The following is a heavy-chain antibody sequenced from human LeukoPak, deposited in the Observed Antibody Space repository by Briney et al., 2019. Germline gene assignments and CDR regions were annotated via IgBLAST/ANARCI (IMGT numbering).Heavy chain of an antibody. CDR3: ARDGYDYVWGSYGLDY. Sequence: GGSLRLSCAASGFTFSSYWMHWVRQAPGKGLEWVSYISSSGSTIYYADSVKGRFTISRDNAKNSLYLQMNSLRAEDTAVYYCARDGYDYVWGSYGLDYWGQGTLVTVSS. CDR2: ISSSGSTI. V-gene: IGHV3-48*04. D-gene: IGHD3-16*02. J-gene: IGHJ4*02. CDR1: GFTFSSYW.